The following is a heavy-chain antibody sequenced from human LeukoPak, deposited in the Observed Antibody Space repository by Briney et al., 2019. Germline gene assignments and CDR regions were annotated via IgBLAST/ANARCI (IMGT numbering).Heavy chain of an antibody. Sequence: ASVKVSCKASGYTFTSYGISWVRQAPGQGLEWMGWMNPNSGNTGYAQKFQGRVPMTTDTSTSTVYMEVRSLRSDDTAVYYCARDGHRRYYYDSSGREDAFDIWGQGTMVTVSS. CDR2: MNPNSGNT. D-gene: IGHD3-22*01. CDR3: ARDGHRRYYYDSSGREDAFDI. V-gene: IGHV1-18*01. CDR1: GYTFTSYG. J-gene: IGHJ3*02.